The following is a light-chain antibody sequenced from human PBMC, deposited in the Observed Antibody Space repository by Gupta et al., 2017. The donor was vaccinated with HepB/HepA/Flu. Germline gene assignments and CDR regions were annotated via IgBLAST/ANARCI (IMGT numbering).Light chain of an antibody. CDR1: QSVNYN. CDR3: QQYNQWPLT. V-gene: IGKV3-15*01. CDR2: GIS. J-gene: IGKJ4*01. Sequence: EIVMTQSPATLSVSPGETATLFCRASQSVNYNLAWYKQRLGQAPRLLLYGISTRATGIPARFSGSGSGTEFTLSISNLQSEDSALYFCQQYNQWPLTFGGGTQVEIK.